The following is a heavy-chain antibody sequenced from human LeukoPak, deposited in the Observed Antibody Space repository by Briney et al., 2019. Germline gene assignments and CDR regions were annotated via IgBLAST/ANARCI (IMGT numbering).Heavy chain of an antibody. CDR3: ARQKMIRGIIGNPIDY. D-gene: IGHD3-10*01. J-gene: IGHJ4*02. V-gene: IGHV4-39*01. CDR1: GGSISGSSYY. Sequence: SENLSLTCTVSGGSISGSSYYWVWIRQPPGKGLEWIGSMYYSGSTHYNPPLKSRLAISVDTSNNQFSLTLSSVTAADTAVYYCARQKMIRGIIGNPIDYWGQGALVTVSS. CDR2: MYYSGST.